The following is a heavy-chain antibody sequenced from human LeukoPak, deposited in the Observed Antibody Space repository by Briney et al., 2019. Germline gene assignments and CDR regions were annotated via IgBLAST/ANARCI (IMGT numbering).Heavy chain of an antibody. D-gene: IGHD4-17*01. CDR1: GYSFTSYW. Sequence: GGSLKISCKGSGYSFTSYWNGWVRQMPGKGREWMGIFYSGDSDTRYSPSFQGQVTISADKSISTAYLQWSSLKASHTAMYYCARPTHDYGDVFDYWGQGTLVTVSS. J-gene: IGHJ4*02. CDR3: ARPTHDYGDVFDY. CDR2: FYSGDSDT. V-gene: IGHV5-51*01.